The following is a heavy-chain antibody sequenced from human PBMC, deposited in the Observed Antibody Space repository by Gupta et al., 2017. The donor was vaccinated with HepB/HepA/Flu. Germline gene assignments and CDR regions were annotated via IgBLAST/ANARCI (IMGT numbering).Heavy chain of an antibody. Sequence: QVQLVQSGAEVKKPGSSVKVSCKASGGTFSSYAISWVRQAPGQGLEWMGGIIPIFGTANYAQKFQGRVTITADKSTSTAYMELSSLRSEDTAVYYCARDSDFWSGHHYYYMDVWGKGTTATVSS. CDR3: ARDSDFWSGHHYYYMDV. CDR2: IIPIFGTA. V-gene: IGHV1-69*06. J-gene: IGHJ6*03. CDR1: GGTFSSYA. D-gene: IGHD3-3*01.